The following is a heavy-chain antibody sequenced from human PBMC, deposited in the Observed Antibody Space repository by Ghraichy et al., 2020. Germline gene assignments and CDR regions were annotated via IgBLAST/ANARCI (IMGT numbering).Heavy chain of an antibody. CDR3: ARGKELDSRGYSNRGYWYFDL. V-gene: IGHV4-59*01. Sequence: SETLSLTCTVSRGSISSFYWSWIRQPPGKGLEWNGYIFYSGSTNYNPSLKSRVTISVDTSKNQFSLKLSSVTAADTAVYYCARGKELDSRGYSNRGYWYFDLWGRGTLVTVSS. CDR2: IFYSGST. J-gene: IGHJ2*01. CDR1: RGSISSFY. D-gene: IGHD3-22*01.